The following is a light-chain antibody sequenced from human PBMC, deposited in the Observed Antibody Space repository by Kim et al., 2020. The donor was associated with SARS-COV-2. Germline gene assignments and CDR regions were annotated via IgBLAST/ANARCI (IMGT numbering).Light chain of an antibody. J-gene: IGKJ1*01. Sequence: DIQLTQSPSTLSASVGDTVTITCRASQSITSWLAWYQQKPGKAPNLLIYKTSTLESGVPSRFSGSGSGTEFTLTISSLQPDDVETYYCQQYNSYSGTFGQGTKVDIK. CDR3: QQYNSYSGT. V-gene: IGKV1-5*03. CDR2: KTS. CDR1: QSITSW.